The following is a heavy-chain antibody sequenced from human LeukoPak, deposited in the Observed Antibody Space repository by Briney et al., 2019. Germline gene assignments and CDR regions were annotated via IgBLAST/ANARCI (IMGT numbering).Heavy chain of an antibody. D-gene: IGHD3-10*01. V-gene: IGHV4-34*01. CDR1: GGSFSGYY. CDR3: ARRIRGWYFDL. CDR2: INHSGST. J-gene: IGHJ2*01. Sequence: PSETLSLTCAVYGGSFSGYYWSWIRQPPGKGLEWIGEINHSGSTNYNPSLKSRVTISVDTSKNQFSLKLSSVTAADTAVYYCARRIRGWYFDLWGRGTLVTVSS.